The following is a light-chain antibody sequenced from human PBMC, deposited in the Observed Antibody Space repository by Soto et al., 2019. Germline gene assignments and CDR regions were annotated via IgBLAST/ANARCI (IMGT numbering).Light chain of an antibody. CDR2: EVT. V-gene: IGLV2-8*01. CDR1: NSDVGAYNF. Sequence: QSVLTQPPSASGSPGQSVTISCTGTNSDVGAYNFVSWYQQHPGKAPKLMIYEVTRRPSGVPDRFSGSKSGNTASLTVSGLQAEDEADYYCSSYAGSKSFLVFGGGTKVTVL. CDR3: SSYAGSKSFLV. J-gene: IGLJ3*02.